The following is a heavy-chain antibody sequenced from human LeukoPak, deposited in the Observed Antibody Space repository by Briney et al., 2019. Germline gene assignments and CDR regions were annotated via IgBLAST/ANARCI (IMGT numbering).Heavy chain of an antibody. J-gene: IGHJ4*02. CDR3: ARAIMITFGGVIVPWYFDY. V-gene: IGHV3-21*01. Sequence: GGSLRLSCAASGFTLSSYSMNWVRQAPGKGLEWVSSISSSSSYIYYADSVKGRFTISRDNAKNSLHLQMNSLRAEDTAVYYCARAIMITFGGVIVPWYFDYWGQGTLVTVSS. D-gene: IGHD3-16*02. CDR1: GFTLSSYS. CDR2: ISSSSSYI.